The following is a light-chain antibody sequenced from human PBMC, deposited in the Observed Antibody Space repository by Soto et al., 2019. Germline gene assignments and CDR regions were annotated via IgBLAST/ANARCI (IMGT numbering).Light chain of an antibody. J-gene: IGKJ1*01. V-gene: IGKV3-20*01. CDR1: QSVSSSY. CDR3: QQYGSSPWT. Sequence: EIVLTQSPGTLSLSPGERATLSCRASQSVSSSYLAWYQQTPGQAPRLLIYGASSRATGIPDRFSGSGSGTDFNLNISRLEPDDFALYYCQQYGSSPWTFAQGHKV. CDR2: GAS.